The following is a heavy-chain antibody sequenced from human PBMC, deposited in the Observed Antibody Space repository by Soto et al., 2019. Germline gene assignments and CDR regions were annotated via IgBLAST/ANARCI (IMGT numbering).Heavy chain of an antibody. D-gene: IGHD3-3*01. CDR1: GYTFTSYA. V-gene: IGHV1-3*01. Sequence: GASVKVSCKASGYTFTSYALHWVHQAPGQRLEWMGWINAGSGNTKYSQNFQGRVTITRDTSASTAYMELSSLRSEDTAVYYCARAYDFWSGHQAWYYMDVWRKGTTVTVSS. CDR2: INAGSGNT. CDR3: ARAYDFWSGHQAWYYMDV. J-gene: IGHJ6*03.